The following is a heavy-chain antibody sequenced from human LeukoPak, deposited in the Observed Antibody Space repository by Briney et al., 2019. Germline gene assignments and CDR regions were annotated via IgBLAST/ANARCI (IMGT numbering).Heavy chain of an antibody. Sequence: SETLSLTCTVSGGSISTYYWTWIRQPPGKGLEWLGYIYYSGSTNYNPSLKSRVTISVDTSKNQFSLKLSSVTAADTAVYYCARGVGNLDYWGQGTLVTVSS. J-gene: IGHJ4*02. CDR1: GGSISTYY. D-gene: IGHD7-27*01. CDR2: IYYSGST. V-gene: IGHV4-59*08. CDR3: ARGVGNLDY.